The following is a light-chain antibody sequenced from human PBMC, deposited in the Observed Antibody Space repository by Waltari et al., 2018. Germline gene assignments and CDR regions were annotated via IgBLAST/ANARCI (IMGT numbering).Light chain of an antibody. Sequence: QAALTQPPSVSGSPGQSVTIPCTGTSSDIGGYNYVSWYQQPPGKAPKLMIYDVSKRPAGVSDRFSGSKSGNTASLTISGLQAEDEADYYCSSYTGSNTLLFGGGTRLTVL. CDR3: SSYTGSNTLL. V-gene: IGLV2-11*01. CDR1: SSDIGGYNY. J-gene: IGLJ7*01. CDR2: DVS.